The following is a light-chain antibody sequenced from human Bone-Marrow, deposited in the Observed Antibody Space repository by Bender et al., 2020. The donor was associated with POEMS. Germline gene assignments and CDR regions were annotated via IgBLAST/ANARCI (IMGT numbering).Light chain of an antibody. J-gene: IGLJ3*02. CDR3: CSYAGSYTWV. CDR1: SSDVGTYNS. Sequence: QPALTQPPSASGSPGQSVTISCTGTSSDVGTYNSVSWYQQHPDKAPKLMIHDDSKRPSGVPDRFSGSKSGYTASLTISGLQPDDEADYYCCSYAGSYTWVFGGGTKLTVL. V-gene: IGLV2-11*01. CDR2: DDS.